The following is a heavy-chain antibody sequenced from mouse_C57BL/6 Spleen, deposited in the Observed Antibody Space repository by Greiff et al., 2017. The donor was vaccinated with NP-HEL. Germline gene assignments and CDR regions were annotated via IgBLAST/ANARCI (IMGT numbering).Heavy chain of an antibody. D-gene: IGHD1-1*01. Sequence: LQESGPELVKPGASVKISCKASGYAFSSSWMNWVKQRPGKGLEWIGRIYPGDGDTNYNGKFKGKATLTADKSSSTAYMQLSSLTSEDSAVYFCARETTVVAPWGQGTLVTVSA. CDR2: IYPGDGDT. CDR3: ARETTVVAP. J-gene: IGHJ3*01. CDR1: GYAFSSSW. V-gene: IGHV1-82*01.